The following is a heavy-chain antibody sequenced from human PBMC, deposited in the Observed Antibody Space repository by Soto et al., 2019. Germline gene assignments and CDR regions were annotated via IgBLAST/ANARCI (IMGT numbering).Heavy chain of an antibody. V-gene: IGHV3-48*03. CDR2: ISHTGTTI. D-gene: IGHD3-10*01. CDR3: AREPRAGGGPMALGYYYYYGMDV. CDR1: GFTFSHYE. J-gene: IGHJ6*02. Sequence: EVQLVEAGGGLVQPGRSLRLSCAASGFTFSHYEMNWVRRAPGKGLQWISYISHTGTTIYYADSVKGRFTISRDNGKKSLYLQMNSRRAEDTAVYFWAREPRAGGGPMALGYYYYYGMDVWGQGTTVTVSS.